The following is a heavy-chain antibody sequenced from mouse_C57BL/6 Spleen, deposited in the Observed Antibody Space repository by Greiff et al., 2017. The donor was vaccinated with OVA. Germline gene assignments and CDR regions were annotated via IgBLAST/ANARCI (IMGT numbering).Heavy chain of an antibody. D-gene: IGHD1-1*02. V-gene: IGHV2-5*01. Sequence: VQLQQSGPGLVQPSQSLSITCTVSGFSLTSYGVHWVRQSPGKGLEWLGVIWRGGSTDYNAAFMSRLSITKDNSKSQVFFKMNSLQADDTAIYYCAKNGDYGSYYFDYWGQGTTLTVSS. J-gene: IGHJ2*01. CDR3: AKNGDYGSYYFDY. CDR2: IWRGGST. CDR1: GFSLTSYG.